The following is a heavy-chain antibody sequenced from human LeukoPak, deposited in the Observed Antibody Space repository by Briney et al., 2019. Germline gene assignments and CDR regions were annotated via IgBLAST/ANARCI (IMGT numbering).Heavy chain of an antibody. CDR1: GYTFTSYY. V-gene: IGHV1-46*01. J-gene: IGHJ5*02. Sequence: ASVKVSCKASGYTFTSYYMHWVRQAPGQGLEWMGIINPSGGSTSYAQKFQGRVTMTRDMSTSTVYMELSSLRSVDTAVYYCARDVRTVYYYGSGLSNWFDPWGQGTLVTVSS. CDR2: INPSGGST. D-gene: IGHD3-10*01. CDR3: ARDVRTVYYYGSGLSNWFDP.